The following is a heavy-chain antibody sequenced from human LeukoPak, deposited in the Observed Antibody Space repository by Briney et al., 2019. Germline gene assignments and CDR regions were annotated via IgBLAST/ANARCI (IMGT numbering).Heavy chain of an antibody. CDR1: GGSISSSSYY. V-gene: IGHV4-39*01. Sequence: SETLSLTCTVSGGSISSSSYYWGWIRQPPGKGLEWIGSIYYSGSTYYNPSLKSRVTRSVDTAKNQFSLTLSSVTAADTTVYYCARSVVAATRVIDYWGQGTLVTVSS. CDR2: IYYSGST. CDR3: ARSVVAATRVIDY. J-gene: IGHJ4*02. D-gene: IGHD2-15*01.